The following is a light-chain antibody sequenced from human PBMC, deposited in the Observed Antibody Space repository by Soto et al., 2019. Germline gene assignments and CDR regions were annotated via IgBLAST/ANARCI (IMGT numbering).Light chain of an antibody. CDR3: AAWDGSLSAWL. CDR1: SSNIGTKY. CDR2: VNN. J-gene: IGLJ3*02. V-gene: IGLV1-47*01. Sequence: QSVLTQPPSASGTPGQMVTISCSGSSSNIGTKYVYWYQQLTGTDPKLLIYVNNQRPSGVPDRFSGSKSGTSASLAISGLLSEYEADYYCAAWDGSLSAWLFGGGTKLTVL.